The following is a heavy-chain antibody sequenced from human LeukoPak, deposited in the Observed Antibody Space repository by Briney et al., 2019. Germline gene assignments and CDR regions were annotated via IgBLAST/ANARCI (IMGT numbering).Heavy chain of an antibody. CDR3: ARVMGIAAAGTHDYYYGMDV. Sequence: ASVKVSCKASGYTFTGYYMHWVRQAPGQGLEWMGWINPNSGGTSYAQKFQGRVTMTRDTSISTAYMELSRLRSDDTAVYYCARVMGIAAAGTHDYYYGMDVWGQGTTVTVSS. CDR2: INPNSGGT. CDR1: GYTFTGYY. D-gene: IGHD6-13*01. V-gene: IGHV1-2*02. J-gene: IGHJ6*02.